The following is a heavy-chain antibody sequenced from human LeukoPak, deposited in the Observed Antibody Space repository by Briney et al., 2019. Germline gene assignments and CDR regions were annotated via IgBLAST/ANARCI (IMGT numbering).Heavy chain of an antibody. J-gene: IGHJ4*02. Sequence: PSETLSLTCTVSGGSISSYYWSWIRQPPGKGLEWIGYIYYSGSTNYNPSLKSRLTISVDASKNQFSLKLSSVTATDTAVYYCARGTFHFDYWGQGTLVTVSS. CDR2: IYYSGST. CDR3: ARGTFHFDY. D-gene: IGHD2/OR15-2a*01. V-gene: IGHV4-59*08. CDR1: GGSISSYY.